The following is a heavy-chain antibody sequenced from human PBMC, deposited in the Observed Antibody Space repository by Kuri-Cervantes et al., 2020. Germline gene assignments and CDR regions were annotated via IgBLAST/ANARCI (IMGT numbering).Heavy chain of an antibody. V-gene: IGHV3-13*01. Sequence: GESLKISCAASEFIFSSYDMHWVRQATGKGLEWVSVIGSAGETYYPDSVKGRFTISRKNAKNSLYLQMNSLRARSPAVYYCAKRVSGTTPDFDYWVLGTLVTVSS. CDR2: IGSAGET. J-gene: IGHJ4*02. CDR3: AKRVSGTTPDFDY. CDR1: EFIFSSYD. D-gene: IGHD1-14*01.